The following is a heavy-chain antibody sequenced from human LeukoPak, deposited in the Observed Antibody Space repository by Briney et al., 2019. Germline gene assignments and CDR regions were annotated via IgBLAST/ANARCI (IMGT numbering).Heavy chain of an antibody. D-gene: IGHD3-22*01. CDR3: ARVWGQGSSGYYPF. V-gene: IGHV1-69*01. Sequence: SVRVSCKASGGTFSSYAISWVRQAPGQGLEWMGGIIPIFGTANYAQKFQGRVTITADESTTTAYIELRSLRSEDTAVYYCARVWGQGSSGYYPFWGQGTLVTVSS. CDR2: IIPIFGTA. CDR1: GGTFSSYA. J-gene: IGHJ4*02.